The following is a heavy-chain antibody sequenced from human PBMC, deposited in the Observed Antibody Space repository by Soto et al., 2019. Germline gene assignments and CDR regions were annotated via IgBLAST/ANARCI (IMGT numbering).Heavy chain of an antibody. CDR1: GYTFTSYG. V-gene: IGHV1-18*04. CDR2: ISAYNGNT. CDR3: AREECTNGVCYYGMDV. Sequence: GASVKVSCKASGYTFTSYGISWVRQAPGQGLEWMGWISAYNGNTNYAQKLQGRVTMTTDTSTSTAYMELRSLRSDDTAVYYCAREECTNGVCYYGMDVWGQGPTVTVAS. D-gene: IGHD2-8*01. J-gene: IGHJ6*02.